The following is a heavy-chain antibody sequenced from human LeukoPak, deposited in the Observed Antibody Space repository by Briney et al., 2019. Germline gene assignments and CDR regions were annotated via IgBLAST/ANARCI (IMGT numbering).Heavy chain of an antibody. Sequence: PGGSLRLSCAASGFTFSTYAMSWVRQAPGKGLEWVSAISGGGDSTYYADSVKGRFTISRDNTKNTLYLQMNSLGAEDTAVYYCAKTNNWVFDYWGQGTLVTVSS. J-gene: IGHJ4*02. D-gene: IGHD1-1*01. CDR1: GFTFSTYA. CDR2: ISGGGDST. CDR3: AKTNNWVFDY. V-gene: IGHV3-23*01.